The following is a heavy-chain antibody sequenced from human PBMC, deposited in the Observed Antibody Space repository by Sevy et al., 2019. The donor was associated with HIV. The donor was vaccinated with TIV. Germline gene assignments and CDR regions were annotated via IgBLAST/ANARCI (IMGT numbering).Heavy chain of an antibody. CDR2: IDTNTGNP. D-gene: IGHD2-2*01. CDR3: ARAPPATSFLVPRGFQL. J-gene: IGHJ1*01. Sequence: GASVKVSCKASGYSFTTYVINWVRQAPGQGLEWMGWIDTNTGNPTYAQAFTGRFVFSLDTSVSTAYLQISSLKAEDTAFYYCARAPPATSFLVPRGFQLWGQGTLVTVSS. V-gene: IGHV7-4-1*02. CDR1: GYSFTTYV.